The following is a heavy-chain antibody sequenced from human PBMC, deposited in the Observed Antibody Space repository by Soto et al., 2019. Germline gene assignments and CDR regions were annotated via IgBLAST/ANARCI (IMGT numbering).Heavy chain of an antibody. V-gene: IGHV4-59*08. CDR3: ARHIAAAGNHDFDY. CDR2: VYYTGTT. J-gene: IGHJ4*02. D-gene: IGHD6-13*01. Sequence: PSETLSLTCSVSDSPISSFYWGWFRQPPGQGLEWVGYVYYTGTTNYNPSLKSRVTISVDTSKNQFSLKLSSVTAADTAVYYCARHIAAAGNHDFDYWGQGTLVTVAS. CDR1: DSPISSFY.